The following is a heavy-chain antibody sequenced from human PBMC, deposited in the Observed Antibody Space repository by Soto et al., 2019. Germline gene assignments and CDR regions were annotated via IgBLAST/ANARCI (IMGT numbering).Heavy chain of an antibody. CDR1: GFTFSNYA. CDR3: AKDPYYYGSGSNPDY. CDR2: ISGSGGST. Sequence: GGSLRLSCAASGFTFSNYAMSWVRQAPGKGLEWVSAISGSGGSTYYADSVKGRFTISRDNSKNTLYLQMNSLRAEDTAVYYCAKDPYYYGSGSNPDYWGQGTLVTVSS. V-gene: IGHV3-23*01. J-gene: IGHJ4*02. D-gene: IGHD3-10*01.